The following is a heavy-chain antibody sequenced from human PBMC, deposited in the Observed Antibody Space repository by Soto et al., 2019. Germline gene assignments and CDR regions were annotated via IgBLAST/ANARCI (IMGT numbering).Heavy chain of an antibody. CDR1: GGSISTNNW. V-gene: IGHV4-4*02. J-gene: IGHJ4*02. Sequence: QVQLQESGPGLVNASGTLSLTCGVSGGSISTNNWWSWVRQPPGQGLERIAEVYHSGSTNYNPSLKSRLTIAVDKSKNQFSLRLTSVTAADSGVYYSARAKPCNTLSCPHSFDTWGQGTLVTVSS. D-gene: IGHD2-2*01. CDR3: ARAKPCNTLSCPHSFDT. CDR2: VYHSGST.